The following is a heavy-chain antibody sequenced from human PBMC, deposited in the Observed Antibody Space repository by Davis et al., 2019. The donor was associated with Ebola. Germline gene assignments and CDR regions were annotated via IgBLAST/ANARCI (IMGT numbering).Heavy chain of an antibody. CDR1: GFAFDKYW. Sequence: GESLKISCAASGFAFDKYWMHWVRQAPGKGLVWVSRINSDGSSTSYADSVKGRFTISRDNAKNTLYLQMNSLRAEDTAVYYCAKDAATVVVLAAMDYWGQGTLVTVSS. V-gene: IGHV3-74*01. CDR2: INSDGSST. J-gene: IGHJ4*02. CDR3: AKDAATVVVLAAMDY. D-gene: IGHD2-15*01.